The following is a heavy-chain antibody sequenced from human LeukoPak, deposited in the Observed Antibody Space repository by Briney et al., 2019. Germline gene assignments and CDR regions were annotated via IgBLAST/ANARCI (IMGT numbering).Heavy chain of an antibody. J-gene: IGHJ4*02. D-gene: IGHD6-6*01. CDR2: INPHSGDT. V-gene: IGHV1-2*02. CDR1: GYIFTAYY. CDR3: ARSDSSSSTGDY. Sequence: ASVKVSCKASGYIFTAYYMHWVRQAPGQGLEWMGWINPHSGDTKYAQKFQGRVTMTRDTSISTAYMELSRLRSDDTAVYYCARSDSSSSTGDYWGQGTLVTVSS.